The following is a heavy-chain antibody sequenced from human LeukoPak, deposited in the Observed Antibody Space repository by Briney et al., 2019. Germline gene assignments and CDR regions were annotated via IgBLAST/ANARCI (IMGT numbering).Heavy chain of an antibody. D-gene: IGHD3-10*01. V-gene: IGHV3-21*01. J-gene: IGHJ6*02. Sequence: GGSLRLSCVASGLNFNSHTMKWVRQAPGKGLEWVSSISSDSNSIYHADSVRGRFTISRDNAKNSLYLQMNSLRAEDTAVYYCARMEKLYYGSGGFSPPLMDVWGQGTTVIVSS. CDR1: GLNFNSHT. CDR3: ARMEKLYYGSGGFSPPLMDV. CDR2: ISSDSNSI.